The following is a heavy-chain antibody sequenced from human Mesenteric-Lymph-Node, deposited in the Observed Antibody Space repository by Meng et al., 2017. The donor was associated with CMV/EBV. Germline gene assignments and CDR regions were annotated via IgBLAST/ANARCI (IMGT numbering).Heavy chain of an antibody. CDR2: INHSGST. V-gene: IGHV4-34*01. Sequence: YGGSFSGYYWSWIRQPPGKGLEWIGEINHSGSTNYNPSLKSRVTISVDTSKNQFSLKLSSVTAADTAVYYCARDRGYSYATVYYSDYWGQGTLVTVSS. CDR3: ARDRGYSYATVYYSDY. J-gene: IGHJ4*02. D-gene: IGHD5-18*01. CDR1: GGSFSGYY.